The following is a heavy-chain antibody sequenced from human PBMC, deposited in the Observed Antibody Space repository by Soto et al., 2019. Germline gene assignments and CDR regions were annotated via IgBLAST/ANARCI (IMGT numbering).Heavy chain of an antibody. J-gene: IGHJ6*03. D-gene: IGHD1-7*01. Sequence: SPTLSLTCAISGDSVSSNSAAWNWIRQSPSRGLEWLGRTYYRSKWYNDYAVSVKSRITINPDTSKNQFSLQLNSVTPEDTAVYYCARGILELYELDVYYYYMDVWGKGTTVTVSS. V-gene: IGHV6-1*01. CDR2: TYYRSKWYN. CDR1: GDSVSSNSAA. CDR3: ARGILELYELDVYYYYMDV.